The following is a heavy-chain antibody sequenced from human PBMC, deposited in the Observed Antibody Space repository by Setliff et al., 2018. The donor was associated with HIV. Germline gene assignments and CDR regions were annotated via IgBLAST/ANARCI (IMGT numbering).Heavy chain of an antibody. CDR2: LYPADSNI. V-gene: IGHV5-51*01. J-gene: IGHJ3*02. Sequence: GESLKISCKGSGYSFSSYWIGWVRQMPGKGLEFMGLLYPADSNIRYSPSFQGQVTISADKSISTAYLQWSSLKASDTAMYYCARRSRYDSVGAFDIWGQGTMVTVS. CDR3: ARRSRYDSVGAFDI. D-gene: IGHD3-22*01. CDR1: GYSFSSYW.